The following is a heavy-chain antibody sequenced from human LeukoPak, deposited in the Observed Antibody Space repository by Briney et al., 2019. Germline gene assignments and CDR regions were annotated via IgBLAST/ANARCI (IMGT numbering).Heavy chain of an antibody. CDR2: IWYDGSNK. J-gene: IGHJ4*02. Sequence: GGSLRLSCAASGFTFSSYGMHWVRQAPGKGLEWVAVIWYDGSNKYYADSVKGRFTISRDNSKNTLYLQMNSLRAEDTAVYYCARAADSSGWSDHFDYWGQGTLVTVSS. CDR3: ARAADSSGWSDHFDY. D-gene: IGHD6-19*01. CDR1: GFTFSSYG. V-gene: IGHV3-33*01.